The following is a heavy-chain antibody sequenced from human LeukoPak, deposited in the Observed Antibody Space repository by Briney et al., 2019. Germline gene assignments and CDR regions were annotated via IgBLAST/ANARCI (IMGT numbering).Heavy chain of an antibody. V-gene: IGHV3-7*01. J-gene: IGHJ4*02. Sequence: GGSLRLSCAASGFTFSSYWMNWVRQAPGKGLEWVANIKQDGREKFYVDSVKGRFTISRDNAKNSLYLQMNSLRAEDTAFYYCARDYSSSWYATDYWGQGTLVTVSS. CDR2: IKQDGREK. D-gene: IGHD6-13*01. CDR1: GFTFSSYW. CDR3: ARDYSSSWYATDY.